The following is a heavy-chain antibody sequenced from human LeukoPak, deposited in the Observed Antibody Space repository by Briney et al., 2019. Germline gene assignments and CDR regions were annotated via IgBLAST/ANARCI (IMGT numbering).Heavy chain of an antibody. CDR2: ISKDRSNE. J-gene: IGHJ4*02. CDR1: GFPFNIYW. D-gene: IGHD3-10*01. CDR3: AREAYYGSGRSRQPSPV. V-gene: IGHV3-30*15. Sequence: GGSLRLSCAASGFPFNIYWMYWVRQAPGKGLEWVALISKDRSNEDHADSVKGRFTISRDNSKDTLYLQMSSLRVEDTAVYYCAREAYYGSGRSRQPSPVWGQGTLVAVSS.